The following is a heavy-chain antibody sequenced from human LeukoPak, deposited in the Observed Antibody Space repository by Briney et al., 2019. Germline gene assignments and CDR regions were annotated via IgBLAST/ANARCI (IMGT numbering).Heavy chain of an antibody. CDR2: ISSSSSYT. CDR3: AASYPDAFDI. Sequence: GGSLRLSCAASGFTFSDYYMSWIRQAPGKGLEWVSYISSSSSYTNYADSVKGRFTISRDNSKNTLYLQMNSLRAEDTAVYYCAASYPDAFDIWGQGTMVTVSS. V-gene: IGHV3-11*06. J-gene: IGHJ3*02. D-gene: IGHD3-10*01. CDR1: GFTFSDYY.